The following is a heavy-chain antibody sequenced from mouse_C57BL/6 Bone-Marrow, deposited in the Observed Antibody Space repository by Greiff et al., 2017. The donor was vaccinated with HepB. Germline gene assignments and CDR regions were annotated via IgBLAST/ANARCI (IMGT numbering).Heavy chain of an antibody. CDR2: IYPGSGNT. D-gene: IGHD2-3*01. CDR1: GYTFTDYY. V-gene: IGHV1-76*01. J-gene: IGHJ2*01. Sequence: QVQLQQSGAELVRPGASVKLSCKASGYTFTDYYINWVKQRPGQGLEWIARIYPGSGNTYYNEKFKGKATLTAEKSSSTAYMQLSSLTSEDSAVYFGARGYDGYYVGYFDYWGQGTTLTVSS. CDR3: ARGYDGYYVGYFDY.